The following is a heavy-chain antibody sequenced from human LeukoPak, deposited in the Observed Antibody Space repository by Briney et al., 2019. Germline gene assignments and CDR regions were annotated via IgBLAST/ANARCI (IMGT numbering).Heavy chain of an antibody. CDR3: AATISEDYFDY. V-gene: IGHV3-23*01. J-gene: IGHJ4*02. D-gene: IGHD3-9*01. CDR1: GFTFSSYA. CDR2: ISGSGGST. Sequence: GGSLRLSCAASGFTFSSYAMSRVRQAPGKGLEWVSAISGSGGSTYYADSVKGRFTISRDNSKNTLYLQMNSLRAEDTAVYYCAATISEDYFDYWGQGTLVTVSS.